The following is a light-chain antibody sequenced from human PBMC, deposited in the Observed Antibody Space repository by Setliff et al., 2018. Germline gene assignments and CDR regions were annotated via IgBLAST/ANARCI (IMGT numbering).Light chain of an antibody. J-gene: IGLJ3*02. V-gene: IGLV2-8*01. Sequence: QSVLTQPPSASGSPGQSVTISCSGTNNDVGAYDYVSWYQQHPGKAPKLILSEVTKRPSGVPDRFSGSKSGNTASLTVSGLQAEDEADYYCSSYAESNSGVFGGGTKGTVL. CDR3: SSYAESNSGV. CDR2: EVT. CDR1: NNDVGAYDY.